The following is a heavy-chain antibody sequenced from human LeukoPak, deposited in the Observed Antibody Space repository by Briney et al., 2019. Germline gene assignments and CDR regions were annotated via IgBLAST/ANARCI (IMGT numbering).Heavy chain of an antibody. CDR3: ATETDGRHSDS. CDR2: IGPTGSDR. Sequence: GGSLRLSCTASGLTFSTSGFNWVRQAQGKGREWVASIGPTGSDRYHAHSIKGRFTISRDNANNFLYLQINSLRAEHTAAYYCATETDGRHSDSGGQGPLPTVSS. J-gene: IGHJ4*02. V-gene: IGHV3-21*06. CDR1: GLTFSTSG. D-gene: IGHD5-24*01.